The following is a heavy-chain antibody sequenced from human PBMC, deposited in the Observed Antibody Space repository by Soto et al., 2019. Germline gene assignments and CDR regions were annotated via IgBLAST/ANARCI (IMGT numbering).Heavy chain of an antibody. V-gene: IGHV3-43*01. CDR1: GFTFGSYT. J-gene: IGHJ6*02. CDR3: AKNRGAQGSGGGDV. Sequence: EEQLVESGGAVVQPGGSLRLSCEASGFTFGSYTMHWVRQAPGKGLEWVSLIRWNGGSSFYADSVKGRFTISRDNSRDSRYRQMNSRRPEASALYYWAKNRGAQGSGGGDVWGHGTTVTVSS. D-gene: IGHD3-10*01. CDR2: IRWNGGSS.